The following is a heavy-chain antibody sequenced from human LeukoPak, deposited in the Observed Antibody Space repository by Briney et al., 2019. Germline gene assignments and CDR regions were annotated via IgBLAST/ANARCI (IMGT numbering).Heavy chain of an antibody. CDR2: IYTSGST. J-gene: IGHJ4*02. Sequence: SETLSLTCTVSGGSISSYYWSWIRQPAGKGLEWIGRIYTSGSTNYNPSLKSRVTMSVDTSKNQFSLKLSSVTAADTAVYYCARGVGLRLGELSLYYFDYWGQGTLVTVSS. CDR3: ARGVGLRLGELSLYYFDY. D-gene: IGHD3-16*02. CDR1: GGSISSYY. V-gene: IGHV4-4*07.